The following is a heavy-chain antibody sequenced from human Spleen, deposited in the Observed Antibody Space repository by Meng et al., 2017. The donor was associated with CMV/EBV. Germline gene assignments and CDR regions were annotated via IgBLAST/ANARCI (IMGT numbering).Heavy chain of an antibody. CDR2: INHSGST. CDR1: GGSFSGYY. D-gene: IGHD5-18*01. V-gene: IGHV4-34*01. Sequence: SETLSLTCAVYGGSFSGYYWSWIRQPPGKGLEWIGEINHSGSTNYNPSLKSRVTISVDTSKNQFSLKLSSVTAADTAVYYCAREVHIGMVAANFWGQGTLVTVSS. CDR3: AREVHIGMVAANF. J-gene: IGHJ4*02.